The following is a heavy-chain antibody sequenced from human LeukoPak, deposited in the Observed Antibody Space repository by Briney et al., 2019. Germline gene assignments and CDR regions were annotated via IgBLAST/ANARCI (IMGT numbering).Heavy chain of an antibody. J-gene: IGHJ6*02. CDR3: AKLFSTTLYGMDV. CDR1: GGSISSGGSY. Sequence: PSQTLSLTCTVSGGSISSGGSYWSWIRQHPGKGLEWIGYIYYSGSTYYNPSLKSRVTISVDTSKNQFSLKLSSVTAADTAVYYCAKLFSTTLYGMDVWGQGTTVTVSS. D-gene: IGHD2-2*01. V-gene: IGHV4-31*03. CDR2: IYYSGST.